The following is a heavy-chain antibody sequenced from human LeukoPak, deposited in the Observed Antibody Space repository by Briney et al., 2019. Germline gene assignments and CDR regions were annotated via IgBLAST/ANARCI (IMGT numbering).Heavy chain of an antibody. CDR1: GFMFRDAA. CDR3: ARDIELST. Sequence: PGGSLRLSCAASGFMFRDAATTWVRQAPGKGLEWVSLIASSGLNTYYADSVRRRFTISRDNSKNTLSLQMNSLRVEDTAIYYCARDIELSTWGLGTLVTVSS. CDR2: IASSGLNT. V-gene: IGHV3-23*01. J-gene: IGHJ3*01. D-gene: IGHD5-12*01.